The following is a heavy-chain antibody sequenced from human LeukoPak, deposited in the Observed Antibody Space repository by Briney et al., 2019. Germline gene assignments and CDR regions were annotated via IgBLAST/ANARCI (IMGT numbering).Heavy chain of an antibody. CDR2: ISSSSSTI. CDR3: ARDGSGWSDAFDI. Sequence: PGGSLRLSCAASGFTFSSYNMNWVRQAPGKGLEWVSYISSSSSTIYYADSVKGRFTISRDNAKNSLYLQMNSLRAEDTAVYYCARDGSGWSDAFDIWGQGTMVTVSS. V-gene: IGHV3-48*01. J-gene: IGHJ3*02. D-gene: IGHD6-19*01. CDR1: GFTFSSYN.